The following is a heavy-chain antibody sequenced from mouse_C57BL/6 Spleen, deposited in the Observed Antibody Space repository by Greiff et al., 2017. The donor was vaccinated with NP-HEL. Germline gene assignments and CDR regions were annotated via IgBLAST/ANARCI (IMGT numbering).Heavy chain of an antibody. CDR2: IWRGGST. Sequence: VKLEESGPGLVQPSQSLSITCTVSGFSLTSYGVHWVRQSPGKGLEWLGVIWRGGSTDYNAAFMSRLSITKDNSKSQVFYKMNSLQADDTAIYYCAKKRDYGSSYEYAMDYWGQGTSVTVSS. D-gene: IGHD1-1*01. CDR3: AKKRDYGSSYEYAMDY. J-gene: IGHJ4*01. CDR1: GFSLTSYG. V-gene: IGHV2-5*01.